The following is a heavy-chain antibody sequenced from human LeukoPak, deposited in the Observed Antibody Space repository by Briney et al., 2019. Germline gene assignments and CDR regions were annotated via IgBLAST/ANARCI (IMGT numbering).Heavy chain of an antibody. J-gene: IGHJ6*03. Sequence: SQTLSLTCTVSGGSISSGSYYWSWIRQPAGKGLEWIGRIYTSGSTNYNPSLKSRVTISVNTSKNQFSLKLSSVTAADTAVYYCARDAPYYDSSGYQNYYYYYMDVWGKGTTVTVSS. CDR1: GGSISSGSYY. V-gene: IGHV4-61*02. D-gene: IGHD3-22*01. CDR3: ARDAPYYDSSGYQNYYYYYMDV. CDR2: IYTSGST.